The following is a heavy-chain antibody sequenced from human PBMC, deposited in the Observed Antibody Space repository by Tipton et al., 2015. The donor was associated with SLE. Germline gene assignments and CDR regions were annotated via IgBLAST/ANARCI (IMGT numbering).Heavy chain of an antibody. Sequence: SLRLSCVASGFIFSSYSMNWARQAPGKGLEWVSSISSSSSYIYYADSVKGRFTISRDNAKNSLYLQMNSLRAEDTAVYYCARAGRGVTTVPYDYWGQGTLVTVSS. V-gene: IGHV3-21*01. CDR2: ISSSSSYI. CDR3: ARAGRGVTTVPYDY. J-gene: IGHJ4*02. CDR1: GFIFSSYS. D-gene: IGHD3-10*01.